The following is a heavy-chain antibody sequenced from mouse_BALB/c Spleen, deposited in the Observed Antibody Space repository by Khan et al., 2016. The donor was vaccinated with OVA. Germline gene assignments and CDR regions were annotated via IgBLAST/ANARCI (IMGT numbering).Heavy chain of an antibody. D-gene: IGHD2-1*01. CDR1: GYSITSGYS. CDR3: ARDGNYMDY. V-gene: IGHV3-1*02. Sequence: EVQLQESGPDLVKPSQSLSLTCTVTGYSITSGYSWHWIRQFPGNKLEWMGYIYHSGSINYNPSLKSRFSITREQSKNLFFLQLNSVTTEDTATYYCARDGNYMDYWRQGTSVTVSS. J-gene: IGHJ4*01. CDR2: IYHSGSI.